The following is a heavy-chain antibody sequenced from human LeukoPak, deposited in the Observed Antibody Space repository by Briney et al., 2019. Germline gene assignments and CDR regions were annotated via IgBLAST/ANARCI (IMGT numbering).Heavy chain of an antibody. CDR3: ARGDTMIVVDAFDI. J-gene: IGHJ3*02. Sequence: GASVKVSCKASGYTFTSYDINWVRQATGQGLEWMGWMNPNSGNTGYAQKFQGRVTMTRTTSISTAYMELSSLRSEDTAVYYCARGDTMIVVDAFDIWGQGTMVTVSS. CDR2: MNPNSGNT. CDR1: GYTFTSYD. V-gene: IGHV1-8*01. D-gene: IGHD3-22*01.